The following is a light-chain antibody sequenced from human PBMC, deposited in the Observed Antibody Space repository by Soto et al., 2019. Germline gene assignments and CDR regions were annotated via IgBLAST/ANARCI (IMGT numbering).Light chain of an antibody. V-gene: IGKV1-12*01. CDR1: QGISSL. CDR2: AAS. CDR3: KQANSFPLT. Sequence: DIQITQSPSSVSASLGERVTITFWASQGISSLLAWYQQKPGKAPKLLIYAASSLQSGVPSRFSGSGSGTDFTLTISSLQTEDFATYYCKQANSFPLTFGGGTKVDIK. J-gene: IGKJ4*01.